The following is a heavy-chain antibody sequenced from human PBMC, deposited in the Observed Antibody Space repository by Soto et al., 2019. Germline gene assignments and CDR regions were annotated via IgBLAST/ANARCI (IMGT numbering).Heavy chain of an antibody. J-gene: IGHJ4*02. CDR1: GGSISSGGYY. D-gene: IGHD3-3*01. V-gene: IGHV4-31*01. CDR2: IYYSGST. Sequence: QVQLQESGPGLVKPSQTLSLPCTVSGGSISSGGYYCSWIRQHPGKGLEWIGYIYYSGSTYYNPPHTSQVPMSVDTSKTQFSTKLSSVTAADTAVYYCARASSGLRDYDFWRGYYVPPYYFAYWGQGTLLTVST. CDR3: ARASSGLRDYDFWRGYYVPPYYFAY.